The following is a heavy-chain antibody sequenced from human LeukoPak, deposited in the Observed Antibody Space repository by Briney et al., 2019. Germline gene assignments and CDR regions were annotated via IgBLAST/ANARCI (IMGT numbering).Heavy chain of an antibody. D-gene: IGHD2-15*01. CDR3: AKLFYCSGGSCRDY. Sequence: GGSLRLSCAASGFTFSSYGMHWVRQAPGKGLEWVAFIRYDGSNKYYADSVKGRFTISRDNSKNTLYLQMNSLRAEDTAVYYCAKLFYCSGGSCRDYWGQGTLVTVSS. J-gene: IGHJ4*02. V-gene: IGHV3-30*02. CDR1: GFTFSSYG. CDR2: IRYDGSNK.